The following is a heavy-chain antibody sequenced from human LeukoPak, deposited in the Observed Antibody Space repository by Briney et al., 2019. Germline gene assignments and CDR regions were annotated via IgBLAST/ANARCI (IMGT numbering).Heavy chain of an antibody. CDR1: GGSISSYY. V-gene: IGHV4-59*01. Sequence: SETLSLTCTVSGGSISSYYWSWIRQPPGKGLEWIGYIYYSGSTNYNPSLKSRVTISVDTSKNQFSLKLSSVTAADTAVYYCARVTLHDAFDIWGQGTMVTVSS. CDR2: IYYSGST. J-gene: IGHJ3*02. CDR3: ARVTLHDAFDI.